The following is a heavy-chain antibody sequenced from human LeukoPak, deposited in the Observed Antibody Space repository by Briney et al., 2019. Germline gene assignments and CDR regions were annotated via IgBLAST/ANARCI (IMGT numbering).Heavy chain of an antibody. Sequence: PGGSLRLSCAASGFTFSTYSMSWVRQAPGKGLEWVASIKEDGSEKFYVDSVKGRFTISRDNAKKSLFLHMNSLRAEDTAVYFCARDEGRWLPYYFEFWGQGTLVIVSS. V-gene: IGHV3-7*03. CDR1: GFTFSTYS. J-gene: IGHJ4*02. D-gene: IGHD4-23*01. CDR2: IKEDGSEK. CDR3: ARDEGRWLPYYFEF.